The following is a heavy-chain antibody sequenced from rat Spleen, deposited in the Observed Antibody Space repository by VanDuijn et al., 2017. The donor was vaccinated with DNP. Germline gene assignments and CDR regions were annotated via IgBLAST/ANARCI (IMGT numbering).Heavy chain of an antibody. D-gene: IGHD1-2*01. Sequence: EVQLVESGGDLVQPGRSLKLSCAASGFIFSNYWMTWIRQAPGKGLEWVASISDDGGITYYRDSVRGRFTISRDTAKSTLYLQMDSLRSEDTATYYCARSDSYGFPYWGQGTLVTVSS. CDR1: GFIFSNYW. CDR3: ARSDSYGFPY. V-gene: IGHV5-29*01. J-gene: IGHJ3*01. CDR2: ISDDGGIT.